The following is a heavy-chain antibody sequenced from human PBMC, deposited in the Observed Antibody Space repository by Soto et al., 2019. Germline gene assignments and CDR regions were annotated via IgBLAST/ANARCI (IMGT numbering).Heavy chain of an antibody. J-gene: IGHJ5*02. CDR3: ARTHSRGYFKWFDP. CDR1: GDSFTTYW. D-gene: IGHD3-22*01. Sequence: GESLKISCRVSGDSFTTYWIAWVRQMPGKGLEWMGIIYPGDFDTRYSPSFQGQVTISVDKSINTAYLQWNSLKASDSAMYYCARTHSRGYFKWFDPWGQVTLVTVSS. CDR2: IYPGDFDT. V-gene: IGHV5-51*01.